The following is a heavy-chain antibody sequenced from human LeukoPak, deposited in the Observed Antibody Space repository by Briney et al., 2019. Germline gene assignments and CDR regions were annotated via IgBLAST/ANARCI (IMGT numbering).Heavy chain of an antibody. CDR1: GGSIRTTSYY. CDR2: LYYSRST. V-gene: IGHV4-39*01. CDR3: ASLITGAGDFYHYYGMDV. D-gene: IGHD1-20*01. Sequence: SETLSLTCTVSGGSIRTTSYYCGWIRQPPGKGLEWIGSLYYSRSTYYNPSLMSRVTISVDTSNNQFSLRLSSVTAADTAIYYCASLITGAGDFYHYYGMDVWGQGTTVTVSS. J-gene: IGHJ6*02.